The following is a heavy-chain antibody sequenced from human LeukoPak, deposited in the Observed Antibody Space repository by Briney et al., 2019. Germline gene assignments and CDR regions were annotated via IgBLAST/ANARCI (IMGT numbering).Heavy chain of an antibody. D-gene: IGHD3-10*01. V-gene: IGHV1-69*04. CDR3: ARDKISYGSGLEAYYYYYYGMDV. Sequence: SVKVSCKASGGTFSSYAISWVRQAPGQGLEWMGSIIPILGIANYAQKFQGRVTITADKSTSTAYMELSSLRSEDTAVYYCARDKISYGSGLEAYYYYYYGMDVWGQGTTVTVSS. CDR2: IIPILGIA. CDR1: GGTFSSYA. J-gene: IGHJ6*02.